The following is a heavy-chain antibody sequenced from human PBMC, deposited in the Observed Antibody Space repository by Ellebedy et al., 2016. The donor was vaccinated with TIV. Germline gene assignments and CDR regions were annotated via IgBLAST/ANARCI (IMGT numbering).Heavy chain of an antibody. CDR1: GFTFSDYY. V-gene: IGHV3-7*01. CDR2: INGDGSQT. J-gene: IGHJ4*02. D-gene: IGHD3/OR15-3a*01. Sequence: PGGSLRLSCAASGFTFSDYYMSWIRQTPGKGLEWVANINGDGSQTSYVGSVQGRFTISRDNAKNSLYLQMNSLRAEDTALYYCARNPLENHGQIGLEYWGQGALVTVSS. CDR3: ARNPLENHGQIGLEY.